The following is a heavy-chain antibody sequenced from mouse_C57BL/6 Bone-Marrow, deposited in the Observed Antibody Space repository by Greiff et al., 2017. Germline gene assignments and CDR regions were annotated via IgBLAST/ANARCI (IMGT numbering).Heavy chain of an antibody. CDR3: ARSGDYYSNSDY. CDR2: IYPGDGDT. D-gene: IGHD2-5*01. V-gene: IGHV1-82*01. Sequence: QVQLQQSGPELVKPGASVKISCKASGYAFSSSWLNWVKQRPGKGLEWIGRIYPGDGDTNYNGKFKGKATQTADKSSSTAYMQLSSLTSEDSAVYFCARSGDYYSNSDYWGQGTTLTVSS. J-gene: IGHJ2*01. CDR1: GYAFSSSW.